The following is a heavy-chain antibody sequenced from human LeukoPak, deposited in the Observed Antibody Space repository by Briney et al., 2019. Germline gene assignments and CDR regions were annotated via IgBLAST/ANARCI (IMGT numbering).Heavy chain of an antibody. D-gene: IGHD2-8*02. CDR3: ARVAVSGPTGWFDS. CDR2: ISSTSAYI. Sequence: GGSLRLSCVGSGFIFSNYNMNWVRQAPGKGLEWVSSISSTSAYIYYADSVKGRFTISRDNVDNVVYLQMNSLGAEDTAVYYCARVAVSGPTGWFDSWGQGTLVIVSS. J-gene: IGHJ5*01. CDR1: GFIFSNYN. V-gene: IGHV3-21*01.